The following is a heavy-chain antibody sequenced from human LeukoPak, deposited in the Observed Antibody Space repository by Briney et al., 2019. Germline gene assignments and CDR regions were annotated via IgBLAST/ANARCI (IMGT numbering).Heavy chain of an antibody. CDR1: GFTFSSYG. D-gene: IGHD6-6*01. CDR2: ISYDGSNK. J-gene: IGHJ6*02. Sequence: PGRSLRLSCAASGFTFSSYGMHWVRQAPGKGLEWVAVISYDGSNKYYADSVKGRFTISRDNSKNTLYLQMNSLRAEDTAVYYCAKDLSSRLDGMDVWGQGTTVTVSS. CDR3: AKDLSSRLDGMDV. V-gene: IGHV3-30*18.